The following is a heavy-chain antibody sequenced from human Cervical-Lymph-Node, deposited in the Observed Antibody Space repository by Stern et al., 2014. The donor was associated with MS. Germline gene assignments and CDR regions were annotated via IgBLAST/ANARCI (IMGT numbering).Heavy chain of an antibody. J-gene: IGHJ5*01. V-gene: IGHV3-7*01. Sequence: EVQLLESGGGLVQPGGSQRLSCVASGSTFSTSWMSWVRQAPGKGLEWVANIKRDGSETYYLDSVKGRFTISRANAKSSLYLEMNSLRAEDTAVYYCTRFLQSGWSDLFDSWGRGTLVTVSS. D-gene: IGHD6-19*01. CDR3: TRFLQSGWSDLFDS. CDR2: IKRDGSET. CDR1: GSTFSTSW.